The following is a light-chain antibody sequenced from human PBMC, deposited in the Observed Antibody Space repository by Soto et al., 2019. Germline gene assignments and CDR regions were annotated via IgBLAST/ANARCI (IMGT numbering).Light chain of an antibody. V-gene: IGKV3-15*01. CDR3: QQYNEWPPFT. CDR2: AAS. Sequence: DILLTQSPGTLSLSPGERATLYCRASQTVRNNLAWYQQKPGQAPRLVIYAASTRATGIPDRFSGSVSGTEFTLTISSLQSEDFAVYYCQQYNEWPPFTFGQGTRLEIK. CDR1: QTVRNN. J-gene: IGKJ5*01.